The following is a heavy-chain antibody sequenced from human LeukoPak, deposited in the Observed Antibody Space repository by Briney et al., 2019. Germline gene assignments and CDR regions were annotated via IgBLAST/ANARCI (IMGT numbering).Heavy chain of an antibody. CDR3: AKRTSSSSSWSSWDY. Sequence: GGPLRLSCVASGFSFSTYAMTWVRQAPEKGLEWVSVIGDSSTPTYYADSVKGRFTISRDNSKNTLYLQMNSLRAEDTAVYYCAKRTSSSSSWSSWDYWGQGTLVSVSS. CDR2: IGDSSTPT. D-gene: IGHD6-13*01. V-gene: IGHV3-23*01. J-gene: IGHJ4*02. CDR1: GFSFSTYA.